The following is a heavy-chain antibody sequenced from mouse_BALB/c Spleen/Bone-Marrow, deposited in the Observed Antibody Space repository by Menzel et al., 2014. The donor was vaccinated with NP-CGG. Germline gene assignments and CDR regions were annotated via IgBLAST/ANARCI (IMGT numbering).Heavy chain of an antibody. V-gene: IGHV2-9*02. Sequence: QAQLKQSGPGLVAPSQSLSITCTVSGFSLTSYGVHWVRQPPGKGLEWLGVIWADGSTNYNSALMSRLSISKDNSKNQVFLKMNSLQTDDTAMYYCARTARATTGFAYWGQGTLVTVSA. CDR3: ARTARATTGFAY. J-gene: IGHJ3*01. CDR1: GFSLTSYG. CDR2: IWADGST. D-gene: IGHD3-2*01.